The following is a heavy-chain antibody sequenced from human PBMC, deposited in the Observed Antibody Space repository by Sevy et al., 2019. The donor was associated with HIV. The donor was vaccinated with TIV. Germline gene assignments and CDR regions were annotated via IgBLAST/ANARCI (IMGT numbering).Heavy chain of an antibody. CDR1: GFTFSSYS. V-gene: IGHV3-21*01. D-gene: IGHD5-18*01. J-gene: IGHJ4*02. CDR2: ISSSSSYI. Sequence: GGSLRLSCAASGFTFSSYSMNWVRQAPGKGLEWVSSISSSSSYIYYADSVKGRFTISRDNAKNSLYLQMNSLRAEDTAVYYCARVNRGYSYGPGGCFDYWGQGTLVTVSS. CDR3: ARVNRGYSYGPGGCFDY.